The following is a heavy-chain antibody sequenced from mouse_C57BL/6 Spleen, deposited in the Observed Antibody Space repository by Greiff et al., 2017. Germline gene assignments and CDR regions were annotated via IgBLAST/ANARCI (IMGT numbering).Heavy chain of an antibody. CDR1: GYTFTSYW. D-gene: IGHD1-1*01. Sequence: QVQLQQPGAELVRPGSSVKLSCKASGYTFTSYWMDWVKQRPGQGLEWIGNIYPSDSETHYNQKFKDKATLTVDKTSSTAYMQLSSLTSEDSAVYYCARKGAYYGSYFDYWGQGTTLTVAS. J-gene: IGHJ2*01. V-gene: IGHV1-61*01. CDR2: IYPSDSET. CDR3: ARKGAYYGSYFDY.